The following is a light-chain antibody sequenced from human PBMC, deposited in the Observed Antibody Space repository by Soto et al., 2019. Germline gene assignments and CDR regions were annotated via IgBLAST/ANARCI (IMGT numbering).Light chain of an antibody. Sequence: EIVMTQSPATLSVSPGERATLSCRASQSVSSNLAWYQQKPGQAPRLLIYGASTRATGIPARLSGSGSGREFTLTSSSLPSEEFAVYYSQQYNNWPPIFGGGTKVDIK. CDR2: GAS. CDR3: QQYNNWPPI. V-gene: IGKV3-15*01. CDR1: QSVSSN. J-gene: IGKJ4*01.